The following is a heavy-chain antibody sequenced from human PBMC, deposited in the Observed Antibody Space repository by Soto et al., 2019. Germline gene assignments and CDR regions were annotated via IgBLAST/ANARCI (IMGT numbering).Heavy chain of an antibody. D-gene: IGHD3-10*01. Sequence: GGSLRLSCAASGFTFSSYAMHWVRQAPGKGLEWVAVISYDGSNKYYADSVKGRFTISRDNSKNTLYLQMNSLRAEDTAVYYCARDRLLWFGELSHNYYYYGMDVWGQGTTVTVSS. V-gene: IGHV3-30-3*01. CDR2: ISYDGSNK. J-gene: IGHJ6*02. CDR3: ARDRLLWFGELSHNYYYYGMDV. CDR1: GFTFSSYA.